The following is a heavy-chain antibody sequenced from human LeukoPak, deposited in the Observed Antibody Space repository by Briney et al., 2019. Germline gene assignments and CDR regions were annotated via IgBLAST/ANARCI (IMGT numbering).Heavy chain of an antibody. CDR1: GGSISSSSYY. V-gene: IGHV4-39*01. J-gene: IGHJ6*03. D-gene: IGHD2-15*01. CDR2: IYYSGST. CDR3: ASGYCSGGSCYSYYYYNYMDV. Sequence: SETLSLTCTVSGGSISSSSYYWGWIRQPPGKGLEWIGSIYYSGSTYYNPSLKSRVTISVDTSKNQFSLKLSSVTAADTAVYYCASGYCSGGSCYSYYYYNYMDVWGKGTTVTVSS.